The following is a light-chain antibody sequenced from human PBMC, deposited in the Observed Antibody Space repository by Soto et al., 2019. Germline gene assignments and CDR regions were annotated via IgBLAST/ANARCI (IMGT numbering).Light chain of an antibody. CDR1: QTISSW. J-gene: IGKJ1*01. CDR3: QHYNSYSEA. V-gene: IGKV1-5*03. CDR2: KAS. Sequence: DIQITQSPSTLSGSVGDRATITCRASQTISSWLAWYQQKPGKAPKLLTYKASTLKSGVPSRFSGSGSGTEFTLTISSLQPDDFATYYCQHYNSYSEAFGQGTKVDIK.